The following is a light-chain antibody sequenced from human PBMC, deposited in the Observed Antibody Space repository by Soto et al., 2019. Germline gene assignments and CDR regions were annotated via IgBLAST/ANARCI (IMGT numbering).Light chain of an antibody. V-gene: IGLV1-44*01. CDR3: AAWDDSLNGLDV. CDR1: SSNIGSNT. CDR2: SNN. J-gene: IGLJ1*01. Sequence: QGVLTQPPSASGTPGQRVTISCSGSSSNIGSNTVNWYQQLPGTAPKLLIYSNNQRPSGVPDRFSGSKSGTSASLAISGLQSEDEADYYCAAWDDSLNGLDVFGTVTKLTVL.